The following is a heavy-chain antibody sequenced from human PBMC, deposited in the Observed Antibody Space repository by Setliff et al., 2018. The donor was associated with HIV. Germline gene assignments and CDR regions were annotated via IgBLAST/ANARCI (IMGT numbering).Heavy chain of an antibody. CDR3: ARDPYCSGDGCFRYYQH. D-gene: IGHD2-15*01. Sequence: SETLSLTCVVSAYSISSGYYWSWIRQPAGRALEGIGRISSSGTTNYNPSLKSRVKMSIDTSKNQFSLKLSSVTAADTAVYFCARDPYCSGDGCFRYYQHWGRGTLVTVSS. CDR2: ISSSGTT. J-gene: IGHJ1*01. CDR1: AYSISSGYY. V-gene: IGHV4-4*07.